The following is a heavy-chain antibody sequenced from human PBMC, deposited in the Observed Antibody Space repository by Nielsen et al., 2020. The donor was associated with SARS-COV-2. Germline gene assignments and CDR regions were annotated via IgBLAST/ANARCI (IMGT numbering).Heavy chain of an antibody. Sequence: SETLSLTCAVYGGSFSGYYWSWIRQPPGKGLEWIGEINHSGSTNYNPSLKSRVTISVDTSKNQFSLKLSSVTAADTAVYYCARDPFAFSSDFGVVLDAFDIWGQGTMVTVSS. CDR2: INHSGST. CDR3: ARDPFAFSSDFGVVLDAFDI. V-gene: IGHV4-34*01. CDR1: GGSFSGYY. D-gene: IGHD3-3*01. J-gene: IGHJ3*02.